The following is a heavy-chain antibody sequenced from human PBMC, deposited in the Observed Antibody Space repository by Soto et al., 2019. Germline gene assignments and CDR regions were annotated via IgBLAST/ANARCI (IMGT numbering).Heavy chain of an antibody. CDR1: GFTFSSYG. CDR2: IWYDGSKK. J-gene: IGHJ4*02. CDR3: ARRVNYFDQ. Sequence: GGSLRLSCAASGFTFSSYGMHWVRQAPGKGLEWVALIWYDGSKKYYADSVKGRFTISRDNSKNTLSLQISSLRAEDTAVYYCARRVNYFDQWGQGTLVTVSS. V-gene: IGHV3-33*01.